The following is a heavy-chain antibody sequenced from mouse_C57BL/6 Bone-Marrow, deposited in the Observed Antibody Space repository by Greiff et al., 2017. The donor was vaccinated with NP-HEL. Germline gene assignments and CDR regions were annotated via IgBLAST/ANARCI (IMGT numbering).Heavy chain of an antibody. V-gene: IGHV5-6*01. CDR1: GFTFSSYG. D-gene: IGHD1-1*01. CDR3: ARHRATVVAPWFDV. CDR2: ISSGGSYT. J-gene: IGHJ1*03. Sequence: EVKLQESGGDLVKPGGSLKLSCAASGFTFSSYGMSWVRQTPDKRLEWVATISSGGSYTYYPDSVKGRFTISRDNAKNTLYLQMSSLKSEDTAMYYCARHRATVVAPWFDVWGTGTTVTVSS.